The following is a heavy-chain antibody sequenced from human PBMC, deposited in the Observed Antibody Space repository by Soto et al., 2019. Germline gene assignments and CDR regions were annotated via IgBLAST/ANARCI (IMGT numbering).Heavy chain of an antibody. CDR3: ARGDPLRLRYHRSHWFDP. V-gene: IGHV4-34*01. CDR1: GGSFSGYY. J-gene: IGHJ5*02. CDR2: INHSGST. Sequence: SETLSLTCAVYGGSFSGYYWSWIRQPPGKGLERIGEINHSGSTNYNPSIKSRVTISVDTSKNQFSLKLSSVTAADTAVYYCARGDPLRLRYHRSHWFDPWGQGTLVTVSS. D-gene: IGHD3-9*01.